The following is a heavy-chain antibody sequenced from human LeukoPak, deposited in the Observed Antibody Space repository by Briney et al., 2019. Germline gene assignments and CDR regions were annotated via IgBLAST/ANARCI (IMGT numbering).Heavy chain of an antibody. CDR3: AKSDYDFWSGYYTGIPFFDY. Sequence: GGSLRLSCAASGFTFSSYAMSWVRQAPGKGLEWVSVISGSGGSTYYADSVKGRFTISRDNSKNTLYLQMNSLRAEDTAVYYCAKSDYDFWSGYYTGIPFFDYWGQGTLVTVSS. V-gene: IGHV3-23*01. CDR2: ISGSGGST. J-gene: IGHJ4*02. CDR1: GFTFSSYA. D-gene: IGHD3-3*01.